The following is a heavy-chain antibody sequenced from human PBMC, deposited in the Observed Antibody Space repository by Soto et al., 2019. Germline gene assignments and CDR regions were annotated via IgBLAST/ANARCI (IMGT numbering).Heavy chain of an antibody. CDR3: TTDPHSTGTKY. J-gene: IGHJ4*02. Sequence: GSLRLSCAVSGXTLSDACMSWVRQAPGAGLEWVGLIKGKTEGGRRDYAAPVKARFTIPRDDSKNTLYLKMNRMKPEATAVYYCTTDPHSTGTKYWGQGTLGPVSS. CDR1: GXTLSDAC. D-gene: IGHD6-13*01. CDR2: IKGKTEGGRR. V-gene: IGHV3-15*01.